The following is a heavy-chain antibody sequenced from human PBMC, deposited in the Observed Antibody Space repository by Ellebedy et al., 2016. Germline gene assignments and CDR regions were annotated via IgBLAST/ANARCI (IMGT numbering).Heavy chain of an antibody. J-gene: IGHJ4*01. D-gene: IGHD3-10*01. CDR3: AGGSYSSGSYVHFDY. CDR1: GGFVSSSPYY. V-gene: IGHV4-39*01. Sequence: SETLSLTCSVSGGFVSSSPYYWGWIRQSPGTGLEWIGSLYSSGTTYSNPSLKSRFAISVDTSKNQFSLKATSVTAADTAVYFCAGGSYSSGSYVHFDYWGHGILVTVSS. CDR2: LYSSGTT.